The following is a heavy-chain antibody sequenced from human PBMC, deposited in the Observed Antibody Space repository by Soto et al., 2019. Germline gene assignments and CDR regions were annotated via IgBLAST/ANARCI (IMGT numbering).Heavy chain of an antibody. Sequence: SETLSLTCTVSGGSISSSSYYWGWIRHPPGKGLEWIGSIYYSGSTYYNPSLKSRVTISVDTSKNQFSLKLSSVTAADTAVYYCASRTVAGSLNHWFDPWGQGTLVTVSS. CDR3: ASRTVAGSLNHWFDP. CDR1: GGSISSSSYY. V-gene: IGHV4-39*01. D-gene: IGHD6-19*01. J-gene: IGHJ5*02. CDR2: IYYSGST.